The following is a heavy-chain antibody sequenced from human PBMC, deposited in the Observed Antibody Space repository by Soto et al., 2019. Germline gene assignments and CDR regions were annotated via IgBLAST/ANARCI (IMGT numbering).Heavy chain of an antibody. J-gene: IGHJ6*03. CDR1: GGTFSSYT. V-gene: IGHV1-69*02. CDR2: IIPILGIA. CDR3: ARNVPGKSYYYYYMDV. D-gene: IGHD1-1*01. Sequence: SVKVSCKASGGTFSSYTISWVRQAPGQGLEWMGRIIPILGIANYAQKFQGRVTITADKSTSTAYMELSSLRSEDTAVYYCARNVPGKSYYYYYMDVWGKGTTVTVSS.